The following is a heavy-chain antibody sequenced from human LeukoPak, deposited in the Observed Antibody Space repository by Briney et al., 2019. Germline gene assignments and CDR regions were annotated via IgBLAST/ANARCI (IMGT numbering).Heavy chain of an antibody. Sequence: TGGSLRLSCAASGFTFSSYSMNWVRQAPGKGLEWVSSISSSSSYIYYADSVKGRFTISRDNAKNSLYLQMNSLRAEDTAVYYCAREDILTGLFDYWGQGTLVTVSS. CDR1: GFTFSSYS. J-gene: IGHJ4*02. CDR2: ISSSSSYI. D-gene: IGHD3-9*01. V-gene: IGHV3-21*01. CDR3: AREDILTGLFDY.